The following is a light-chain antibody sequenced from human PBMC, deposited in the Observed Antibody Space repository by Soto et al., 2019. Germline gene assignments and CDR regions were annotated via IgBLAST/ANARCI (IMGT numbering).Light chain of an antibody. CDR1: TGPVTSGHY. CDR2: DTT. Sequence: QAVLTQEPSVTVSPGGTVTLTCGSSTGPVTSGHYPYWFQQKPGQAPRTLIYDTTNKHSWTPARFSGSLLGGKAALTLSGAQPEDAAEYYCLVSYGGDAVFGGGTKLTVL. V-gene: IGLV7-46*01. J-gene: IGLJ3*02. CDR3: LVSYGGDAV.